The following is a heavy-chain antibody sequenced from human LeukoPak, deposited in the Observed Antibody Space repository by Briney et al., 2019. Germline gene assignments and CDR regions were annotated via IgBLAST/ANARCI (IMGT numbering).Heavy chain of an antibody. Sequence: PSETLSLTCAVYGGSFSGYYWSWIRQPPGKGLEWIGEINHSGSTNYNPSLKSRVTISVDTSKNQFSLKLSSVTAADTAAYYCATSYGMDVWGQGTTVTVSS. V-gene: IGHV4-34*01. CDR3: ATSYGMDV. CDR2: INHSGST. J-gene: IGHJ6*02. CDR1: GGSFSGYY.